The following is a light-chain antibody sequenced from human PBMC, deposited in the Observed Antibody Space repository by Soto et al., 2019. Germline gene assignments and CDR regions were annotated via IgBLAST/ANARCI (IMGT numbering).Light chain of an antibody. CDR3: VSSTARSDYV. J-gene: IGLJ1*01. CDR2: DIN. Sequence: QSALTQPASVSGSPGQSITVSCTGTSSDIGGYIFVSWYQQHPGKAPKLMIYDINNRPSGVSKRFSGSKSGNTASLTISGLQDEDEADYYCVSSTARSDYVFGTGTKLTVL. CDR1: SSDIGGYIF. V-gene: IGLV2-14*01.